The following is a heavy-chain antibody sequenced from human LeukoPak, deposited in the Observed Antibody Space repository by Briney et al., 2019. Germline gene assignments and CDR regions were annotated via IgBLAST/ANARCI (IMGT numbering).Heavy chain of an antibody. J-gene: IGHJ4*02. V-gene: IGHV3-21*01. CDR2: ISSSSSYI. Sequence: SGGSLRLSCAASGFTFTIYAISWVRQAPGKGLGWVSSISSSSSYIYYADSVKGRFTISRDNAKNSLYLQMNSLRAEDTAVYYCARGVLGYRSSTSCYGDYWGQGTLVTVSS. CDR1: GFTFTIYA. CDR3: ARGVLGYRSSTSCYGDY. D-gene: IGHD2-2*01.